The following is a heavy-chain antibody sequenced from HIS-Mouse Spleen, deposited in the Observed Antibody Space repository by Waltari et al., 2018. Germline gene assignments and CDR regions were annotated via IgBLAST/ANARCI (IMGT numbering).Heavy chain of an antibody. CDR1: GYTFTSYD. D-gene: IGHD1-26*01. CDR3: ARDREVDWYFDL. Sequence: QVPLVQSGAEVKKPGASVKVSCKASGYTFTSYDLNWVRQATGQGLEWMGWMNPNSGNTGYAQKFQGRVTMTRNTSISTAYMELSSLRSDDTAVYYCARDREVDWYFDLWGRGTLVTVSS. J-gene: IGHJ2*01. V-gene: IGHV1-8*01. CDR2: MNPNSGNT.